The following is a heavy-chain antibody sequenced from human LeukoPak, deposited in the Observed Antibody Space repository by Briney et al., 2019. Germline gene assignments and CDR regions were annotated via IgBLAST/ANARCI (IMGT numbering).Heavy chain of an antibody. Sequence: AGGSLRLSCAASGFTFSSYDMSSFAMSWVRQAPGQGLAWVSSIGDSGSHTYYADSVKGRFTISRDNSKNTMYLQMDSLRAEDTAVYYCAKEVFRYGYHGLDVWGQGTTVTVSS. J-gene: IGHJ6*02. CDR3: AKEVFRYGYHGLDV. CDR2: IGDSGSHT. CDR1: GFTFSSYDMSSFA. V-gene: IGHV3-23*01. D-gene: IGHD5-18*01.